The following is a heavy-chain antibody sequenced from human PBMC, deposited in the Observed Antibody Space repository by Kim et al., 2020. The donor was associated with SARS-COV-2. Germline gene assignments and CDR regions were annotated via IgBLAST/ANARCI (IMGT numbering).Heavy chain of an antibody. V-gene: IGHV3-13*04. J-gene: IGHJ6*02. CDR3: ARGETMVRGVIRRYYYYGMDV. CDR2: IGTAGDT. Sequence: GGSLRLSCAASGFTFSSYDMHWVRQATGKGLEWVSAIGTAGDTYYPGSVKGRFTISRENAKNSLYLQMNSLRAGDTAVYYCARGETMVRGVIRRYYYYGMDVWGQGTTVTFSS. D-gene: IGHD3-10*01. CDR1: GFTFSSYD.